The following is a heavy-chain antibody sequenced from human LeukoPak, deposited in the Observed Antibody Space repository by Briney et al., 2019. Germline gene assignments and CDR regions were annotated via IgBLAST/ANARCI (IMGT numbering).Heavy chain of an antibody. CDR2: ITGSGTTV. CDR3: ARGRRDGYTDY. CDR1: GFTFSDYY. J-gene: IGHJ4*02. Sequence: GGSLRLSCAASGFTFSDYYMNWIRQAPGKGLEGVSYITGSGTTVYYADSVKGRFTISRDNAKNSLYLQINSLRTEDTAVYYCARGRRDGYTDYWGQGTLVTVSS. D-gene: IGHD5-24*01. V-gene: IGHV3-11*01.